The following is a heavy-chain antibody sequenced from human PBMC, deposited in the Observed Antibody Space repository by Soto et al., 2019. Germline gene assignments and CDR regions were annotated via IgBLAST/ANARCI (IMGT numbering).Heavy chain of an antibody. CDR1: GFTLSSYS. CDR2: ISYDGNTQ. Sequence: PGGSLRLSCAASGFTLSSYSIHWVRQAPGKGLDWVAVISYDGNTQFYGDSVKGRFIVSRDNSRNTLYLQLNNLQAEDTAVYYCAKVSRPSRISTPDFDYWGQGPLVTVSS. V-gene: IGHV3-30-3*01. CDR3: AKVSRPSRISTPDFDY. J-gene: IGHJ4*02.